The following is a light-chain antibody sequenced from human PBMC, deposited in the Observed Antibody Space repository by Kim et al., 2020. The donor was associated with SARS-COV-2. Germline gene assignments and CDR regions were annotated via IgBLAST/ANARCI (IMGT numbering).Light chain of an antibody. V-gene: IGLV2-14*01. Sequence: LTQPASVSGSPGQSITISCTGTSSDVGGYNYVSWYQQHPGKAPKLMIYEVSNRPSGVSSRFSGSKSGNTASLTISGLQAEDESDYYCSSYTSSSTLVLFGGGTQLTVL. CDR1: SSDVGGYNY. J-gene: IGLJ2*01. CDR2: EVS. CDR3: SSYTSSSTLVL.